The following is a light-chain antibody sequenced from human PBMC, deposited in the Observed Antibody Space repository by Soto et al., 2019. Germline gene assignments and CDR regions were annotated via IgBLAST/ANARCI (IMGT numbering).Light chain of an antibody. CDR3: HYYGGSPT. Sequence: ELVLTQSPGTLSLSPGHRATLSCRASQTFVSTYLAWYQQKPGQAPRLLIYDASNRATGIPDRFSGSGSGPDFTLTLSRLEPEDFAVYYCHYYGGSPTFGGGTKVDIK. CDR1: QTFVSTY. J-gene: IGKJ4*01. CDR2: DAS. V-gene: IGKV3-20*01.